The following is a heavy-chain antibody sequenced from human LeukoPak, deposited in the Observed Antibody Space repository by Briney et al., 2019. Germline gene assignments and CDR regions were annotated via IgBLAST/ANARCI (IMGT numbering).Heavy chain of an antibody. CDR1: GFTLNSYA. CDR3: ARDGDTAVRGVNFDY. CDR2: MSYDGRNK. V-gene: IGHV3-30*04. Sequence: GGFLRLSCAASGFTLNSYAIHWVRQAPGKGLEWVAVMSYDGRNKDYADSVMGWFTISRDSLKNTLYLQMSSLRVEDTAVYYCARDGDTAVRGVNFDYWGLGTLVTVSS. D-gene: IGHD3-10*01. J-gene: IGHJ4*02.